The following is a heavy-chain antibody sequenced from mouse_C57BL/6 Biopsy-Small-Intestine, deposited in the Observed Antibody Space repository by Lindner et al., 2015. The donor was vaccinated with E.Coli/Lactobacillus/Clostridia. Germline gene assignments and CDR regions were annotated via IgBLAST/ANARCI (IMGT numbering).Heavy chain of an antibody. CDR1: GYTFTRYW. D-gene: IGHD2-3*01. CDR3: ASGLDGYYRAY. V-gene: IGHV1-7*01. J-gene: IGHJ3*01. Sequence: VQLQESGAELAKPGASVKLSCKASGYTFTRYWMHWVKQRPGQGLEWIGYINPSSGYTKYNQKFKDKATLTADKSSSTAYMQLSSLTYEDSAVYYCASGLDGYYRAYWGQGTLVTVSA. CDR2: INPSSGYT.